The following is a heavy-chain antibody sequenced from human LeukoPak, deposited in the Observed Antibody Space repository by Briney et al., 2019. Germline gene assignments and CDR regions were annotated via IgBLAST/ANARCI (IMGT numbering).Heavy chain of an antibody. CDR3: AKDYWQWLT. Sequence: GGSLRLSCAASRFTFSSYWMSWVRQAPGKGLEWVANIKQDGSETYYVDSVKGRFTISRDNSKNTLYLQMNSLRAEDTAVYYCAKDYWQWLTWGQGTLVTVSS. J-gene: IGHJ5*02. D-gene: IGHD6-19*01. V-gene: IGHV3-7*05. CDR1: RFTFSSYW. CDR2: IKQDGSET.